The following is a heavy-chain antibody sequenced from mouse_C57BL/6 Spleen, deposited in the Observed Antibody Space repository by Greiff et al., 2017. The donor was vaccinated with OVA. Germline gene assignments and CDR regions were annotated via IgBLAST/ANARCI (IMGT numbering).Heavy chain of an antibody. D-gene: IGHD1-1*01. J-gene: IGHJ2*01. CDR3: ARGVITTVVATNYFDY. CDR2: IDPSDSYT. Sequence: VQLQQPGAELVMPGASVKLSCKASGYTFTSYWMHWVKQRPGQGLEWIGEIDPSDSYTNYNPKFKGKSTLTVDNSSSTAYMQLSSLTSEDSAVYDCARGVITTVVATNYFDYWGKGTTLTVSS. CDR1: GYTFTSYW. V-gene: IGHV1-69*01.